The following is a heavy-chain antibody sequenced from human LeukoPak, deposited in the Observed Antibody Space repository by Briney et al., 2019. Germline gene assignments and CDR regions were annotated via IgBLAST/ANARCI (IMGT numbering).Heavy chain of an antibody. CDR1: GASISSYY. J-gene: IGHJ6*03. Sequence: SETLSLSCTVSGASISSYYWSWIRQPPGKGLEWIGYLYNTRNTYYNPSLKSRVTISVDTSKNQFSLKVSSVTAADTAVYYCTRGSIAYYYMDVWGKGTTVTISS. CDR3: TRGSIAYYYMDV. D-gene: IGHD3-22*01. V-gene: IGHV4-59*01. CDR2: LYNTRNT.